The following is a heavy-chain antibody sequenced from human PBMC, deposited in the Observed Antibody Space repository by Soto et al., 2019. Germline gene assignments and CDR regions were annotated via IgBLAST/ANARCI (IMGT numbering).Heavy chain of an antibody. Sequence: GGSLRLSCAASGFTFSSYGMHWVRQAPGKGLEWVAVIWYDGSNKYYADSVKGRFTISRDNSKNTLYLQMNSLRAEDTAVYYCARGGYYGSGSYLYYYYYGMDVWGQGTTVTVSS. J-gene: IGHJ6*02. CDR3: ARGGYYGSGSYLYYYYYGMDV. CDR1: GFTFSSYG. D-gene: IGHD3-10*01. CDR2: IWYDGSNK. V-gene: IGHV3-33*01.